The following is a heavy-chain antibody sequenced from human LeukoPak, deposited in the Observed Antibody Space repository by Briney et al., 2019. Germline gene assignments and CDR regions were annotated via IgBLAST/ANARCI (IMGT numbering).Heavy chain of an antibody. CDR1: WDSVSSNSAA. CDR3: ATRKRIAAAGTVFDY. D-gene: IGHD6-13*01. J-gene: IGHJ4*02. V-gene: IGHV6-1*01. CDR2: TYYRSKWYN. Sequence: SQTLSLTCAISWDSVSSNSAAWNWIRQSPSRGLEWLGRTYYRSKWYNDYAVSVKSRITINPDTSKNQFSLQLNSVTPEDTAVYYCATRKRIAAAGTVFDYWGQGTPVTVSS.